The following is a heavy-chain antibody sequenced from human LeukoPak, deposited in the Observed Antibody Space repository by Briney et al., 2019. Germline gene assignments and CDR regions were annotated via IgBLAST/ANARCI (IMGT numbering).Heavy chain of an antibody. CDR1: GGSISSYY. D-gene: IGHD6-19*01. V-gene: IGHV4-59*01. CDR3: ARVKGSSGLFDY. CDR2: IYYSGST. Sequence: PSETLSLTCTVSGGSISSYYWSWIRQPPGKGLEWIGYIYYSGSTNYNPSLKSRVTISVDTSKNHFSLKLSSVTAADTAVYYCARVKGSSGLFDYWGQGTLVTVSS. J-gene: IGHJ4*02.